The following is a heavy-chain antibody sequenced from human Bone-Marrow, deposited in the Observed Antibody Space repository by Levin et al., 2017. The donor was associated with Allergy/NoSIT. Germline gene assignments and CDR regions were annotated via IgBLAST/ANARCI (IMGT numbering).Heavy chain of an antibody. V-gene: IGHV1-69*01. CDR2: IIPIFGTA. J-gene: IGHJ6*02. Sequence: GGSLRLSCKASGGTFSSYAISWVRQAPGQGLEWMGGIIPIFGTANYAQKFQGRVTITADESTSTAYMELSSLRSEDTAVYYCARALDTAWYYYGMDVWGQGTTVTVSS. D-gene: IGHD5-18*01. CDR3: ARALDTAWYYYGMDV. CDR1: GGTFSSYA.